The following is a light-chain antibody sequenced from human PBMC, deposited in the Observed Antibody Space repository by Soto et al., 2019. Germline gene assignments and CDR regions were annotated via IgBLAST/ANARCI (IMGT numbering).Light chain of an antibody. Sequence: QSVLTQPPSVSEAPRQRVTISCSGSRSNIGNNPLNWCQQFPGKAPQLLIYYDDMLYSAVSDRFSASNSGTSASLAISGLQYEDEADYYCSSWDDNLNGPVFGRGTKLTVL. CDR1: RSNIGNNP. J-gene: IGLJ2*01. V-gene: IGLV1-36*01. CDR3: SSWDDNLNGPV. CDR2: YDD.